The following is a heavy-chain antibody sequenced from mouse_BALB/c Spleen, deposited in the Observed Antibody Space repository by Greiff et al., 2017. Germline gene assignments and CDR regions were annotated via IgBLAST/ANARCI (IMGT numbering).Heavy chain of an antibody. CDR3: AIPYGDYPAWFAY. CDR1: GYTFTSYW. V-gene: IGHV1S132*01. D-gene: IGHD2-13*01. CDR2: IFPGTGTT. J-gene: IGHJ3*01. Sequence: QVQLQQSGAELVKPGASVKLSCKTSGYTFTSYWIQWVKQRPGQGLGWIGEIFPGTGTTYYNEKFKGKATLTIDTSSSTAYMQLSSLTSEDSAVYFCAIPYGDYPAWFAYWGQGTLVTVSA.